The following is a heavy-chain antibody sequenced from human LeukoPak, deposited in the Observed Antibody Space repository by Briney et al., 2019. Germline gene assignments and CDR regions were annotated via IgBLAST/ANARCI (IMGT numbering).Heavy chain of an antibody. V-gene: IGHV1-2*02. CDR2: INPNSGGT. J-gene: IGHJ4*02. D-gene: IGHD6-19*01. Sequence: ASVKVSCKASAYTFTDYYMHWVRQAPGQGLEWMGWINPNSGGTNSAQKFQGRVTMTRDTSISTAYMELSRLRSDDTAVYYCARVGSDSSGWRRFDYWGQGTLVTVSS. CDR1: AYTFTDYY. CDR3: ARVGSDSSGWRRFDY.